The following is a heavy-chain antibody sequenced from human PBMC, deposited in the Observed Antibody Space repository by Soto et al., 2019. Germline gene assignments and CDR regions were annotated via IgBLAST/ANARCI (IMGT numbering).Heavy chain of an antibody. J-gene: IGHJ4*02. CDR2: FDPEDGET. CDR1: GYTLTELS. D-gene: IGHD3-10*01. Sequence: VASVKVSCKVSGYTLTELSMHWVRQAPGKGLEWMGGFDPEDGETIYAQKFQGRVTMTEDTSTDTAYMELSSLRSEDTAVYYCATGPERDYYGSGSPFDYWGQGTLVTVSS. CDR3: ATGPERDYYGSGSPFDY. V-gene: IGHV1-24*01.